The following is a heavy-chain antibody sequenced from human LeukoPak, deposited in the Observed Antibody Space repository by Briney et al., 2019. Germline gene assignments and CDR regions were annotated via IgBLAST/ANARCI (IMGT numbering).Heavy chain of an antibody. CDR1: SGSISTFY. D-gene: IGHD1-26*01. V-gene: IGHV4-59*08. CDR2: VYQSGTT. CDR3: ARHGGSLGYFDH. J-gene: IGHJ4*02. Sequence: SETLSLTCTVSSGSISTFYWSWIRQPPEKGLEWIGYVYQSGTTSYNPSLKRRVTISADTSKNQFSLRVTSVTAADTAVYYCARHGGSLGYFDHWGQGTLVTVSS.